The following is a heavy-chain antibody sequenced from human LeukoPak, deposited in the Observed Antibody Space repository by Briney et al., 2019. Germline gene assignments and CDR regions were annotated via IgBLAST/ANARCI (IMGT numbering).Heavy chain of an antibody. CDR2: ISSSGTTV. CDR3: ARSIKGDSDH. D-gene: IGHD3-10*01. CDR1: GFTFRSYE. Sequence: GGSLRLSCAASGFTFRSYEMNWVRQAPGKGLDWVSYISSSGTTVYYADSVKGRFTVSRDNAKNSLYQQMNSLRAEDTAVYYCARSIKGDSDHWGQGTLVTVSS. V-gene: IGHV3-48*03. J-gene: IGHJ4*02.